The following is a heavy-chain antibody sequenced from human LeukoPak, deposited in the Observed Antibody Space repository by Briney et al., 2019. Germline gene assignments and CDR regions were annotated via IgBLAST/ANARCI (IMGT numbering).Heavy chain of an antibody. CDR2: ISTSGNT. CDR1: GDSISNYY. J-gene: IGHJ4*02. D-gene: IGHD6-19*01. Sequence: PSETLTLTCTVSGDSISNYYWSWIRQPAGKGLEWIGRISTSGNTNCNPSLKSRVTMSVDTSKNQISLKLTSVTAADTAVYYCARDRNGWFSDFWGQGTLVTVSS. V-gene: IGHV4-4*07. CDR3: ARDRNGWFSDF.